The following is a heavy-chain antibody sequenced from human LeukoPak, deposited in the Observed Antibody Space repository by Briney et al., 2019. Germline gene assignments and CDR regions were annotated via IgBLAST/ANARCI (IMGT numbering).Heavy chain of an antibody. V-gene: IGHV3-21*01. CDR3: ARGLDTIVVVTYYFDY. CDR1: GFTFGSYS. CDR2: ISSSRGNT. J-gene: IGHJ4*02. D-gene: IGHD3-22*01. Sequence: GGSLRLSCAASGFTFGSYSMTWVRQAPGKGLEWVSSISSSRGNTYYADSVKGRFTISRDNAKNSLYLQMNSLRAEDTAVYYCARGLDTIVVVTYYFDYWGQGTLVTVSS.